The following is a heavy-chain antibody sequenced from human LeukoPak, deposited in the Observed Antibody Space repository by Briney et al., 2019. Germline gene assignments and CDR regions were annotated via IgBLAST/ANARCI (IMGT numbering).Heavy chain of an antibody. CDR1: GGSISSSSYY. Sequence: PSETLSLTCTVSGGSISSSSYYWGWIRQPPGKGLEWIGSIYYSGSTYYNPSLKSRVTISVDTSKNQFSLKLSSVTAADTAVYYCARSVPVLFDYWGQGTLVTVSS. CDR2: IYYSGST. V-gene: IGHV4-39*07. J-gene: IGHJ4*02. CDR3: ARSVPVLFDY. D-gene: IGHD3-10*02.